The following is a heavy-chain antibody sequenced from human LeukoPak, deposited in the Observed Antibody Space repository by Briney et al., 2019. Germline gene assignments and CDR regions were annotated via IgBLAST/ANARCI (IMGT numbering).Heavy chain of an antibody. J-gene: IGHJ5*02. Sequence: GGSLRLSCAASGFTFRNHGMHWVRQAPGKGLEWVSYISYSSITIYYADSVRGRFTISRDNAKNSLYLQMNSLRAEDTAVYYCARDGGGSQQSNWFDPWGQGTLVTVSS. D-gene: IGHD1-26*01. CDR3: ARDGGGSQQSNWFDP. CDR2: ISYSSITI. CDR1: GFTFRNHG. V-gene: IGHV3-48*01.